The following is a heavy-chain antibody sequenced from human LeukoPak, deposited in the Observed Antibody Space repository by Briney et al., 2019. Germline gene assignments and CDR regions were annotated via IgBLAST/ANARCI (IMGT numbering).Heavy chain of an antibody. D-gene: IGHD3-10*01. J-gene: IGHJ4*02. V-gene: IGHV3-9*01. CDR1: GFTFDDYA. Sequence: GRSLRLSCAASGFTFDDYAMHWVRQAPGKGLEWVSGISWNSGSIGYADSVKGRFTISRDNAKSSLYLQMNSLRAEDTAVYYCATRHRASRIDYWGQGTLVTVSS. CDR3: ATRHRASRIDY. CDR2: ISWNSGSI.